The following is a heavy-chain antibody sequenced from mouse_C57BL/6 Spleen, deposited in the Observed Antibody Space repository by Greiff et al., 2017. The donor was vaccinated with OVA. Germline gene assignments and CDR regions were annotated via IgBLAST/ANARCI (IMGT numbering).Heavy chain of an antibody. D-gene: IGHD1-1*01. CDR3: TGDYYGSSHWYFDV. CDR1: GYTFTSYW. Sequence: EVQLQQSGTVLARPGASVKMSCKTSGYTFTSYWMHWVKQRPGQGLEWIGAIYPGNSDTSYNQKFKGKAKLTAVTSASTAYMEPSSLTNEDSAVYYCTGDYYGSSHWYFDVWGTGTTVTVSS. J-gene: IGHJ1*03. CDR2: IYPGNSDT. V-gene: IGHV1-5*01.